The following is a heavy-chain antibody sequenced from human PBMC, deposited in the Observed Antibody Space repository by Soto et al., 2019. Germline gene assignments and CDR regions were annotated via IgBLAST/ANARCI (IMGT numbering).Heavy chain of an antibody. Sequence: GWSLRLSCAASGFTFSSYWMRWARQAPGKGPEWVANIRQDGSEKYYVDSVKGRFNISRDNAKNSLYLQMNSLRAEDTAVYYCARERWRDTAMVDYWGHGTLVTVSS. CDR1: GFTFSSYW. CDR2: IRQDGSEK. D-gene: IGHD5-18*01. V-gene: IGHV3-7*01. CDR3: ARERWRDTAMVDY. J-gene: IGHJ4*01.